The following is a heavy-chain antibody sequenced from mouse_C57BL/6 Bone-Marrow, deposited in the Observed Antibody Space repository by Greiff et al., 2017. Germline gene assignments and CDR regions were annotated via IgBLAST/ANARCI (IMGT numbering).Heavy chain of an antibody. CDR3: ASGGYASDY. Sequence: VQLQQSDAELVKPGASVKISCKVSGYTFTDHTIHWMKQRPEQGLEWIGSIYPRDSSTKYNEKFKGKATLTADQSSSTAYLQLNSLTSEDSAVYVWASGGYASDYGGQGTSVTVSS. CDR2: IYPRDSST. CDR1: GYTFTDHT. D-gene: IGHD1-1*02. J-gene: IGHJ4*01. V-gene: IGHV1-78*01.